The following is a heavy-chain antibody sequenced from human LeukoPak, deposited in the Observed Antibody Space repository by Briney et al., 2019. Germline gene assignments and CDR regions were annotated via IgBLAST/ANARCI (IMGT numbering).Heavy chain of an antibody. D-gene: IGHD6-6*01. CDR1: GGSFSGYY. Sequence: SETLSLTCAVYGGSFSGYYWSWICQPPGKGLEWIGEINHSGSTNYNPSLKSRVTISVDTSKNQFSLKLSSVTAADTAVYYCARGYGYSSSSGPHDYWGQGTLVTVSS. J-gene: IGHJ4*02. CDR3: ARGYGYSSSSGPHDY. V-gene: IGHV4-34*01. CDR2: INHSGST.